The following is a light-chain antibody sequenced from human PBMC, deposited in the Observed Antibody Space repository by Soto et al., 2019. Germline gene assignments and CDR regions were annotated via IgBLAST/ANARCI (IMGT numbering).Light chain of an antibody. J-gene: IGKJ2*01. CDR1: QSVSSSY. CDR3: QRYGSSHT. Sequence: EIVLTQSPGTLSLSPGERATLSCRASQSVSSSYLAWYQQKPGQAPRLLIYGASSRATGIPDRFSGSGSGKDFTLTIIRLEPEDFAVYYSQRYGSSHTFGQGTKLEIK. V-gene: IGKV3-20*01. CDR2: GAS.